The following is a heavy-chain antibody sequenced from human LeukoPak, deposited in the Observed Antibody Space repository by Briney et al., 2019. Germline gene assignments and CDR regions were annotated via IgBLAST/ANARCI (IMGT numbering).Heavy chain of an antibody. J-gene: IGHJ4*02. CDR3: ARGSYRTGTRAFDY. D-gene: IGHD1-7*01. V-gene: IGHV3-7*01. CDR2: IKKDGSEK. Sequence: GGSLRLSCAASGFTFSSHWMSWVRQTPGKGLEWVANIKKDGSEKYYVDSAKGRFTISRDNAKNSLHLQMNSLRAEDTAVYYCARGSYRTGTRAFDYWGQGTLVTVSS. CDR1: GFTFSSHW.